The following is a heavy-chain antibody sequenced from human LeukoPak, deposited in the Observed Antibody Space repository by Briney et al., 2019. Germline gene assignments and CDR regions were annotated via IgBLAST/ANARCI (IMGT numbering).Heavy chain of an antibody. CDR1: GFTFSSYA. CDR2: IKQDGSEK. J-gene: IGHJ4*02. CDR3: ARVPSGYYTSWDYFDY. V-gene: IGHV3-7*01. D-gene: IGHD3-3*01. Sequence: GGSLRLSCAASGFTFSSYAMSWVRQAPGKGLEWVANIKQDGSEKYYVDSVKGRFTISRDNAKNSLYLQMNSLRAEDTAVYYCARVPSGYYTSWDYFDYWGQGTLVTVSS.